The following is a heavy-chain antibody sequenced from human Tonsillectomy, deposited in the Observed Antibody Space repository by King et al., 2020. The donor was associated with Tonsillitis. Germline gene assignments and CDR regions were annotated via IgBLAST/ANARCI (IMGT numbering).Heavy chain of an antibody. J-gene: IGHJ4*02. CDR3: ARLDVVVAAAGTSDYFDY. CDR2: IYYSGST. Sequence: QLQESGPGLVKPSETLSLTCTVSGGSISSSSYYWGWIRQPPGKGLEWIGSIYYSGSTYYNPSLKSRVTISVDTSKNHFSLKLSSVTAADTAVYYCARLDVVVAAAGTSDYFDYWGQGTLVTVSS. CDR1: GGSISSSSYY. V-gene: IGHV4-39*02. D-gene: IGHD6-13*01.